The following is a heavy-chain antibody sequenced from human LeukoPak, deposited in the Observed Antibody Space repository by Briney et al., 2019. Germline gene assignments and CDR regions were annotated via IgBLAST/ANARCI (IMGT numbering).Heavy chain of an antibody. CDR1: GFTFDDYA. V-gene: IGHV3-9*01. CDR3: AKGLGTAVAGTDFDY. CDR2: ISWNSGSI. Sequence: GGSLRLSCAASGFTFDDYAMHWVRQAPGKGLEWASGISWNSGSIGYADSVKGRFTISRDNAKNSLYLQMNSLRAEDTALYYCAKGLGTAVAGTDFDYWGQGTLVTVSS. J-gene: IGHJ4*02. D-gene: IGHD6-19*01.